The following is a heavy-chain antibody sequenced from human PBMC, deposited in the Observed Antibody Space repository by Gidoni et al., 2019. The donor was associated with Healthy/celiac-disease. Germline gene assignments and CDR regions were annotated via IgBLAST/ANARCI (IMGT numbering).Heavy chain of an antibody. CDR3: ARAIRGGVYYFDY. J-gene: IGHJ4*02. CDR2: IYYSGST. CDR1: VGSISSSSYY. D-gene: IGHD1-26*01. V-gene: IGHV4-39*07. Sequence: QLQLPESGPGLVKPSETLSLTCTVSVGSISSSSYYWGGIRQPPGKGLEWIGSIYYSGSTYYNPSLKIRVTISVDASKNQFSLKLSSVTAADTAVYYCARAIRGGVYYFDYWGQGTLVTVSS.